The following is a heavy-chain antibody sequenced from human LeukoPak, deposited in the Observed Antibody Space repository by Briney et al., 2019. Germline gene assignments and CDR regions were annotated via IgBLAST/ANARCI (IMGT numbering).Heavy chain of an antibody. CDR1: GGSISSSNW. D-gene: IGHD6-13*01. Sequence: SGTLSLTCAVSGGSISSSNWWSWVRQPPGKGLEWIGEIHHSGSTNYNPSLKSRVTISVDKSKNQFSLKLSSVTAADTAVYYCARLSEYSSSWSHAFDIWGQGTMVTVSS. V-gene: IGHV4-4*02. CDR2: IHHSGST. CDR3: ARLSEYSSSWSHAFDI. J-gene: IGHJ3*02.